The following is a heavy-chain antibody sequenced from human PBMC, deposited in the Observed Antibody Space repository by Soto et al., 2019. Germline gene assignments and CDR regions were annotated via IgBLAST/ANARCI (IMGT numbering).Heavy chain of an antibody. CDR2: ISAHNGNS. Sequence: QVHLVQSGAEAKKPGASVKVSCQGSGYAFTTYGITWLRQAPGQGLEWMGWISAHNGNSNYAHKRQGRVTVTRDTSTSTAYMELRSLRYDDTAVYYCARGRYGDYWGQGALVTVSS. J-gene: IGHJ4*02. CDR3: ARGRYGDY. V-gene: IGHV1-18*01. CDR1: GYAFTTYG. D-gene: IGHD1-1*01.